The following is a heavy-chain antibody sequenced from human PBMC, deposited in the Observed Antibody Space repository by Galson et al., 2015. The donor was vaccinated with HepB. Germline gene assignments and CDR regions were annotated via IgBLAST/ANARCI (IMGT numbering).Heavy chain of an antibody. CDR2: INRDSSII. J-gene: IGHJ6*02. D-gene: IGHD2-2*01. CDR3: ARGCSSTSCYV. Sequence: SLRLSCAASGFTFSSYGMNWVRQAPGKGLEWVSYINRDSSIINYADSVKGRFTISRDNAKNSLSLQMNSLRDDDTAVYYCARGCSSTSCYVWGQGTTVTVSS. V-gene: IGHV3-48*02. CDR1: GFTFSSYG.